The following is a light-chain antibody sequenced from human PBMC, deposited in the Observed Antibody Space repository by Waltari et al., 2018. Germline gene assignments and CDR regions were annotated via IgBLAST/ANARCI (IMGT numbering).Light chain of an antibody. V-gene: IGLV3-1*01. CDR2: HDS. CDR1: KLGDKH. Sequence: SYELTQPPSVSVSPGQTASITCSGDKLGDKHTSWYQQKPGQSPVLVIYHDSKRPSGIPERFSGSNSGNAATLTIRGTQAMDEADYYCQAWDSSTYVFGSGTTVTVL. CDR3: QAWDSSTYV. J-gene: IGLJ1*01.